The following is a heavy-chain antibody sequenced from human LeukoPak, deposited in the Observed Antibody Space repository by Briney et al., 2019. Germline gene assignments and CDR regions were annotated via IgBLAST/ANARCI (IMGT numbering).Heavy chain of an antibody. CDR3: ANYCSSTSCPNPSYYFDY. CDR2: IYHSGST. Sequence: SETLSLTCTVSGYSISSGYYWGWIRQPPGKGLEWIGSIYHSGSTYYNPSLKMRVTISVDTSKNQSSMKLSSVTAADTAVYYCANYCSSTSCPNPSYYFDYWGQGTLVTVSS. V-gene: IGHV4-38-2*02. J-gene: IGHJ4*02. CDR1: GYSISSGYY. D-gene: IGHD2-2*01.